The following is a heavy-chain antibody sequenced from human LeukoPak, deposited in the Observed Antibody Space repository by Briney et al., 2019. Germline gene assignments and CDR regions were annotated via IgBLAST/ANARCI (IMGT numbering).Heavy chain of an antibody. CDR2: ISYDGSNK. D-gene: IGHD1-1*01. V-gene: IGHV3-30*18. CDR3: AKVGDNWDFDY. J-gene: IGHJ4*02. Sequence: PGRSLRLSRAVSGFTFSSYAMHWVRQAPGKGLEWVALISYDGSNKYYADSVKGRFTISRDNSKNTLYLQMNGLRGEDTAMYYCAKVGDNWDFDYWGQGTLVTVSS. CDR1: GFTFSSYA.